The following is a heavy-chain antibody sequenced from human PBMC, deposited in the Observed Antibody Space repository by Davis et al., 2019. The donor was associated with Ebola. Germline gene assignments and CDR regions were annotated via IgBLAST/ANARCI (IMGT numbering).Heavy chain of an antibody. V-gene: IGHV4-39*07. CDR3: ARVRYSSPSYYYYYMDV. D-gene: IGHD6-13*01. CDR2: IYYSGST. J-gene: IGHJ6*03. Sequence: PSETLSLTCTVSGGSISNSSYYWGWIRQPPGKGLEWIGSIYYSGSTYYNPSLKSRVTISVDTSRNQFSLKLSSVTAADTAVYYCARVRYSSPSYYYYYMDVWGKGTTVTVSS. CDR1: GGSISNSSYY.